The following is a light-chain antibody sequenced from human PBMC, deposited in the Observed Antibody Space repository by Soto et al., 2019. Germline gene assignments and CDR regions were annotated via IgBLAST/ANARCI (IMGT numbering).Light chain of an antibody. Sequence: DLQMTQSPSSLSASVGDRVTITCRAIQSISSYLNWYQQKPGKAPKLLIYAASSMQSGVPSRFSGSGSATDFTLTISSLQTEDFATYYCQQSYSTLAFGPVTKVDI. V-gene: IGKV1-39*01. CDR1: QSISSY. CDR3: QQSYSTLA. CDR2: AAS. J-gene: IGKJ3*01.